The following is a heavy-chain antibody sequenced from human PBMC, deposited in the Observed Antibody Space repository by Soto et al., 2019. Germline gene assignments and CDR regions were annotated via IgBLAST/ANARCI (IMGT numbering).Heavy chain of an antibody. J-gene: IGHJ6*02. Sequence: SETLSLTCTVSGGSISSGGYYWSWIRQHPGKGLEWIGYIYYSGSTYYNPSLKRRVTISVDTSKNPFSLKLSSVTAADTAVYYCARDTKEYSYGYYYYYGMDVWGQGTTVTVSS. D-gene: IGHD5-18*01. V-gene: IGHV4-31*03. CDR1: GGSISSGGYY. CDR2: IYYSGST. CDR3: ARDTKEYSYGYYYYYGMDV.